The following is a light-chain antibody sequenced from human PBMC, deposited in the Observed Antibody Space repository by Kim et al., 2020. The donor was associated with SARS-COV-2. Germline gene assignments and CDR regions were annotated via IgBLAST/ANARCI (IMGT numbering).Light chain of an antibody. J-gene: IGLJ3*02. CDR1: KLGDKY. CDR3: QAWDSSTGV. V-gene: IGLV3-1*01. CDR2: QDS. Sequence: VSPGQTASITCSGDKLGDKYACWYQQKPGQSPVLVIYQDSKRPSGIPERFSGSNSGNTATLTISGTQAMDEADYYCQAWDSSTGVFGGGTQLTIL.